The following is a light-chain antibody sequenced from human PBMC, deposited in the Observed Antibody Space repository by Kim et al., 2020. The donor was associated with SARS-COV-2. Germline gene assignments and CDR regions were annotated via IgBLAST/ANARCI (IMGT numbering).Light chain of an antibody. J-gene: IGKJ4*01. CDR2: DAS. CDR1: QSVSRL. Sequence: FSPGERATPSCRASQSVSRLLAWYQQKPGQAPRLLFYDASNRATGFPPRCSGSGSGTDFTLTINSLEPEDFAVYYCQQRINWPLTFGGGTKVDIK. V-gene: IGKV3-11*01. CDR3: QQRINWPLT.